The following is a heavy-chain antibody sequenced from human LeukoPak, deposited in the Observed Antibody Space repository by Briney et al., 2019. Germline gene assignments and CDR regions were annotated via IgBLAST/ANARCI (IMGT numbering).Heavy chain of an antibody. CDR2: IIPILGIA. CDR3: ARDYYDSSGGSGAFDI. CDR1: GGTFSSYA. Sequence: GASVKVSCKASGGTFSSYAISWVRQAPGQGLEWMGRIIPILGIANYAQKFQGRVTITADKSTSTACMELSSLRSEDTAVYYCARDYYDSSGGSGAFDIWGQGTMVTVSS. J-gene: IGHJ3*02. V-gene: IGHV1-69*04. D-gene: IGHD3-22*01.